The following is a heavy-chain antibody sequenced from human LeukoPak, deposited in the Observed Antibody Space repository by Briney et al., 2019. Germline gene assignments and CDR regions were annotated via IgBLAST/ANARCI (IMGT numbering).Heavy chain of an antibody. CDR3: ARGGYSSGPFIYYYYGMDV. CDR2: TWYDGSNK. J-gene: IGHJ6*02. V-gene: IGHV3-33*01. D-gene: IGHD6-19*01. CDR1: GFSFSSYG. Sequence: GGALRLCCAACGFSFSSYGINCLRQAPGKGLEWLAVTWYDGSNKYHAASVKGRFTISRDNSKNTLYMQMNSLRAEDTAVYYCARGGYSSGPFIYYYYGMDVCGQGTTVTVSS.